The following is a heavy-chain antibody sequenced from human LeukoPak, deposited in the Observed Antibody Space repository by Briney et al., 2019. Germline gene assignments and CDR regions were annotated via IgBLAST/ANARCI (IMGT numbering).Heavy chain of an antibody. CDR1: GYTFTSYD. CDR3: ARGYCSSTSCYLYYYYMDV. V-gene: IGHV1-8*01. D-gene: IGHD2-2*01. CDR2: MNPNSGNT. J-gene: IGHJ6*03. Sequence: GASVKVSCKPSGYTFTSYDINWVRQATGQGLEWMGWMNPNSGNTGYAQKFQGRVTMTRNTSISTAYMELGSLRSEDTAVYYCARGYCSSTSCYLYYYYMDVWGKGTTVTVSS.